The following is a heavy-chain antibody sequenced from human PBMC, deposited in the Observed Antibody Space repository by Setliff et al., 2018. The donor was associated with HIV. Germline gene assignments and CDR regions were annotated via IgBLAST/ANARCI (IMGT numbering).Heavy chain of an antibody. CDR2: IKHSGNT. CDR3: AGKGWNAYEAFDD. J-gene: IGHJ5*02. Sequence: SETLSLTCAVYGRSFSDNSWNWIRQPPGKGLEWIGEIKHSGNTNYNPSLKSRVSITLDTSKNQFSLKLTSVTAADTAVYYCAGKGWNAYEAFDDWGQGTRVTVSS. CDR1: GRSFSDNS. V-gene: IGHV4-34*01. D-gene: IGHD5-12*01.